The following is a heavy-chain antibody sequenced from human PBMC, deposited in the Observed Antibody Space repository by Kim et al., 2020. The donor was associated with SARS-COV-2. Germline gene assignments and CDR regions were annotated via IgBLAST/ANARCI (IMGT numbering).Heavy chain of an antibody. CDR3: AGCSSTSCSLGGFYYYYYYMDV. Sequence: GGSLRLSCAASGFTFSSYSMNWVRQAPGKGLEWVSSISSSSSYIYYADSVKGRFTISRDNAKNSLYLQMNSLRAEDTAVYYCAGCSSTSCSLGGFYYYYYYMDVWGKGTTVTVSS. V-gene: IGHV3-21*01. D-gene: IGHD2-2*01. J-gene: IGHJ6*03. CDR2: ISSSSSYI. CDR1: GFTFSSYS.